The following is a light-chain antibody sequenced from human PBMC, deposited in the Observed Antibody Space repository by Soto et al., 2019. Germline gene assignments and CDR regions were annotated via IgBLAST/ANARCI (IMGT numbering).Light chain of an antibody. J-gene: IGKJ1*01. CDR2: GAS. CDR1: QSVSSN. Sequence: EIVMTQSPATLSVSPGERATLSCRASQSVSSNLAWYQQKPAQAPRLLIYGASTRATGIPARFSGSGSGKEFTLTISSLQSEDFAVYYCQQYNNWPRTFGQGTKVEIK. CDR3: QQYNNWPRT. V-gene: IGKV3-15*01.